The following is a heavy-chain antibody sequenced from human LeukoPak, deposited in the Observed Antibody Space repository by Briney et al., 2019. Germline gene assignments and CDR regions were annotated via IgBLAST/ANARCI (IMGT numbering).Heavy chain of an antibody. V-gene: IGHV3-53*01. D-gene: IGHD2-15*01. CDR3: VRDVYCSGGSCNQH. CDR2: IYSDGST. CDR1: GFTVSSNY. J-gene: IGHJ1*01. Sequence: HPRGSLRLSCAASGFTVSSNYMSWVRQAPGKGLEWVSVIYSDGSTYYADSVKGRFTISRDNSKNTLYLQMNSLRAEDTAMYYCVRDVYCSGGSCNQHWGQGTLVTVSS.